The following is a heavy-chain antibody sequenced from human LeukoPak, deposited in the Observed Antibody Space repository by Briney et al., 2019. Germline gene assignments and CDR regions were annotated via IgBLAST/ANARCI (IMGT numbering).Heavy chain of an antibody. V-gene: IGHV3-11*01. J-gene: IGHJ4*02. CDR1: GFTFSDYY. D-gene: IGHD3-16*01. Sequence: GGSLRLSCAASGFTFSDYYMSWIRQAPGKGLEWVSYISSSGSTIYYADSVKGRFTISRDNSKNTLYLQMNSLRAEDTAVYYCAKDRWGSRPRAFDYWGQGTLVTVSS. CDR2: ISSSGSTI. CDR3: AKDRWGSRPRAFDY.